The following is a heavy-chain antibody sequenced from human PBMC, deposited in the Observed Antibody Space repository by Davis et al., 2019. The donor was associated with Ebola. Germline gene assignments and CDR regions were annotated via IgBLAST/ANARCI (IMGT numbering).Heavy chain of an antibody. V-gene: IGHV1-46*01. CDR1: GYTFANYG. J-gene: IGHJ4*02. CDR2: INPSGGYA. CDR3: ARAQPRVVTPFDY. Sequence: ASVKVSCKASGYTFANYGITWVRQAPGQGLEWMGIINPSGGYASYADKFQGRITMTSDTSTTTVYMELSRLRSEDTAFYYCARAQPRVVTPFDYWGQGTLVTVSS. D-gene: IGHD3-3*01.